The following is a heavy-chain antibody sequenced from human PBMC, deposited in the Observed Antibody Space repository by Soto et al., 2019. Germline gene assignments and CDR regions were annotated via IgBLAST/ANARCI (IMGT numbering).Heavy chain of an antibody. D-gene: IGHD6-13*01. CDR2: TYYRSKWYN. J-gene: IGHJ4*02. Sequence: SQTLSLTCXISGDSVSSNSAAWNWIRQSPSRGLEWLGRTYYRSKWYNDYAVSVKSRITINPDTSKNQFSLQLNSVTPEDTAVYYCARGSAAAGTGRSHYFDYWGQGTLVTVSS. V-gene: IGHV6-1*01. CDR1: GDSVSSNSAA. CDR3: ARGSAAAGTGRSHYFDY.